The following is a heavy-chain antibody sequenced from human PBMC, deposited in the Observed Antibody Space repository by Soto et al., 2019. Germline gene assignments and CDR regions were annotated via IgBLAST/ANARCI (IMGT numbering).Heavy chain of an antibody. J-gene: IGHJ4*02. Sequence: GGSLRLSCAASGFTFSNAWMSWVRQAPGKGLEWVGRIKSKTDGGTTDYAAPVKGRFTISRDDSKNTLYLQMNSLKTEDTAVYYCTILPGAARQQLFDFWGQGTLVTVSS. CDR3: TILPGAARQQLFDF. D-gene: IGHD6-6*01. CDR1: GFTFSNAW. CDR2: IKSKTDGGTT. V-gene: IGHV3-15*01.